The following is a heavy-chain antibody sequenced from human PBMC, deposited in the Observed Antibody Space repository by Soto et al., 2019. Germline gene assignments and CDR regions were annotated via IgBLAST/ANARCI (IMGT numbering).Heavy chain of an antibody. J-gene: IGHJ4*02. CDR1: GDSISSGGYY. CDR2: IYYSGST. Sequence: QVQLQESGPGLVEPSQTLSLTCTVSGDSISSGGYYWSWIRQHPGKGLEWIGYIYYSGSTYYNPSLKSRFTVSADTSKNQFSLSVSSVTAGDTAVYYCARATPAAGTPYWGQGTLVTVSS. D-gene: IGHD6-13*01. V-gene: IGHV4-31*03. CDR3: ARATPAAGTPY.